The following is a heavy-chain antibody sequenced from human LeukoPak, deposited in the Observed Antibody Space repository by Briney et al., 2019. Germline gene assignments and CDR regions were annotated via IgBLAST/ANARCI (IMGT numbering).Heavy chain of an antibody. V-gene: IGHV3-30*04. CDR2: ISYDGSNK. J-gene: IGHJ4*02. Sequence: HPGGSLRLSCAASGFTFSSYAMHWVRQAPGKGLEWVAVISYDGSNKYYADSVKGRSTISRDNSKNTLYLQMNSLRAEDTAVYYCASASSFSNYVGLAAKKPVDYWGQGTLVTVSS. CDR1: GFTFSSYA. CDR3: ASASSFSNYVGLAAKKPVDY. D-gene: IGHD4-11*01.